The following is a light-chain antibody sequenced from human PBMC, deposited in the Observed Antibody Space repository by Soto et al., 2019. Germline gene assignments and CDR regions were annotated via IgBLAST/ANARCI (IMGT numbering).Light chain of an antibody. CDR1: QSAGNF. CDR3: QQYGSSGT. V-gene: IGKV3-20*01. J-gene: IGKJ1*01. CDR2: DAS. Sequence: EIVMTQSPATLSVSPGETASLSCRASQSAGNFLAWYQQKPGQAPRLVIYDASTRATGIPDRFRGSGSGTDFTLTISRLEPEDFAVYYCQQYGSSGTFGQGTKVDI.